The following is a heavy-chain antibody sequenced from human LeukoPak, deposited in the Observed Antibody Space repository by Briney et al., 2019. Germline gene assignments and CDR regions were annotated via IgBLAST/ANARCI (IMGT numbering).Heavy chain of an antibody. V-gene: IGHV4-59*01. J-gene: IGHJ3*02. CDR1: GGSISSYH. CDR3: ARGNSGYDYAFDI. Sequence: SETLSLTCTVSGGSISSYHWSWIRQPPGKGLQWIGFIYSSGSTNYSPSLRSRVTISLDTSKNQFSLRVSSVTSADTAVYHCARGNSGYDYAFDIWGQGTMVTVSS. D-gene: IGHD5-12*01. CDR2: IYSSGST.